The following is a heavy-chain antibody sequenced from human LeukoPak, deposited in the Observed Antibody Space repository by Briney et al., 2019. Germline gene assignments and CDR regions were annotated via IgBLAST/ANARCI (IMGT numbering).Heavy chain of an antibody. CDR2: ISYDGSNK. D-gene: IGHD2-15*01. CDR1: GFTFISYA. Sequence: PGGSLRPSCAAVGFTFISYAMSWVRQSPARGLEWVAVISYDGSNKYYADSVKGRFTISRDNSKNTLYLQMNSLRAEDTAVYYCAKDLVKVVVAANGSPLDYWGQGTLVTVSS. V-gene: IGHV3-30*19. J-gene: IGHJ4*02. CDR3: AKDLVKVVVAANGSPLDY.